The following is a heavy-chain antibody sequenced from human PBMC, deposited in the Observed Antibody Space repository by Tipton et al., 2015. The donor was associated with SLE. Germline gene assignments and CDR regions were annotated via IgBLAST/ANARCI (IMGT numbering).Heavy chain of an antibody. CDR2: LYYSGST. V-gene: IGHV4-39*07. Sequence: TLSLTCTVSGGSISSTGYYWGWIRQPPGKGLEWIGSLYYSGSTYYNPSLKSRVTMSVDTSKNQFSLKLSSVTAADTAVYYCARRHYFPMATIDAFDIWGQGTMVTVSS. J-gene: IGHJ3*02. D-gene: IGHD5-24*01. CDR3: ARRHYFPMATIDAFDI. CDR1: GGSISSTGYY.